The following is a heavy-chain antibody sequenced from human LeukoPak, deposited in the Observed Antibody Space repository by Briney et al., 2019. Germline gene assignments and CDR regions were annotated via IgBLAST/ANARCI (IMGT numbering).Heavy chain of an antibody. CDR1: GDSVSSNSAA. D-gene: IGHD5-18*01. V-gene: IGHV6-1*01. CDR3: ARGYGYYFDY. J-gene: IGHJ4*02. Sequence: SQTLSLTCTISGDSVSSNSAAWNWIRQSPSRGLEWLGRTYYRSKWYTDYALSVKSRITINPDTSKNRFSLQLNSVTPEDTAVYCCARGYGYYFDYWGQGTLVTVSP. CDR2: TYYRSKWYT.